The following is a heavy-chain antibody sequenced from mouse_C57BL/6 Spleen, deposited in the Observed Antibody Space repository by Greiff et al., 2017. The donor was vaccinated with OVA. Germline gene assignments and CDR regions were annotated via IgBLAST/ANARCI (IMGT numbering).Heavy chain of an antibody. D-gene: IGHD4-1*02. CDR3: ARCVNWDDWYFDV. CDR1: GYTFTSYW. CDR2: IYPGSGST. J-gene: IGHJ1*03. V-gene: IGHV1-55*01. Sequence: QVQLQQSGAELVKPGASVKMSCKASGYTFTSYWITWVKQRPGQGLEWIGDIYPGSGSTNYNEKFKSKATLTVDTSSSTAYMQLSSLTSEDSAVYYCARCVNWDDWYFDVWGTGTTVTVSS.